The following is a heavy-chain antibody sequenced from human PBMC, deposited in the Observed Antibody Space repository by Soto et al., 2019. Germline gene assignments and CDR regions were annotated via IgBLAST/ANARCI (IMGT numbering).Heavy chain of an antibody. CDR1: GGSFSGYY. Sequence: SETLSLTCAVYGGSFSGYYWTWIRQPPGTGLEWIGEINHSGSTNYNPSLKSRVTISVDTSKNQFSLKLTSVTAADTAVYYCARHRKYYDILTGYYIPSHMDVWGQGTTVT. V-gene: IGHV4-34*01. J-gene: IGHJ6*02. CDR2: INHSGST. CDR3: ARHRKYYDILTGYYIPSHMDV. D-gene: IGHD3-9*01.